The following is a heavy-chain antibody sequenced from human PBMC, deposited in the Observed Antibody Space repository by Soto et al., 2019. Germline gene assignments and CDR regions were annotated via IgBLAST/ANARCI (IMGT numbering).Heavy chain of an antibody. CDR1: GGTFSSYA. D-gene: IGHD2-2*01. CDR3: ARSQGSSTSLEIYYYYYYGMEV. Sequence: GASVKVSCKASGGTFSSYAISWVRQAPGQGLEWMGGIIPISGTANYAQKFQGRVTITADESTSTAYMELSSLRPEDTAVYYCARSQGSSTSLEIYYYYYYGMEVWGQGTTVTVSS. V-gene: IGHV1-69*13. CDR2: IIPISGTA. J-gene: IGHJ6*02.